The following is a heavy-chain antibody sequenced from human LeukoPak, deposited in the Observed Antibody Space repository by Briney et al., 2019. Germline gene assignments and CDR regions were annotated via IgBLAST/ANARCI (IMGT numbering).Heavy chain of an antibody. CDR2: MNPNSGKT. V-gene: IGHV1-8*01. Sequence: ASVKVSCKASGYSFTSYDINWVRQATGLWPEWMGWMNPNSGKTGYAQKFQGRVTMTRNTSISTAYLELSSLTSEDTAVYYCARGPNKYDGGNSGSAWFDPWGQGSLVTVSS. J-gene: IGHJ5*02. D-gene: IGHD4-23*01. CDR1: GYSFTSYD. CDR3: ARGPNKYDGGNSGSAWFDP.